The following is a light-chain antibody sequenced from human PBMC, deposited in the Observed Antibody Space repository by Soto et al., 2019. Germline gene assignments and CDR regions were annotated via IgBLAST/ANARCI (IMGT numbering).Light chain of an antibody. Sequence: QSALTQPASVSGSPGQSITISCTGTSSDIGYYNYVSWYQQYPGKAPKLIIYEVSNRPSGVSNRFSGSKSANTASLTISGLKAEDEAEYHCSSSKTGSTVVFGTGTKLNVL. CDR2: EVS. CDR1: SSDIGYYNY. J-gene: IGLJ1*01. V-gene: IGLV2-14*01. CDR3: SSSKTGSTVV.